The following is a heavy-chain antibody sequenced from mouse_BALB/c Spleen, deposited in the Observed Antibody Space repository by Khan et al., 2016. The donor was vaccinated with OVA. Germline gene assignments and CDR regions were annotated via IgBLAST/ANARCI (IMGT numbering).Heavy chain of an antibody. V-gene: IGHV5-4*02. D-gene: IGHD2-14*01. CDR2: ISDGGSYT. CDR3: ARGGYGTFAY. Sequence: EVELVESGGGLVKPGGSLKLSCAASGFTFSDYYMYWVRQTPEKRLEWVATISDGGSYTYYSDSVKGRFTISRDNAKNNLHLQMSSLKSEDTAMYYCARGGYGTFAYWGQGTLVTVSA. J-gene: IGHJ3*01. CDR1: GFTFSDYY.